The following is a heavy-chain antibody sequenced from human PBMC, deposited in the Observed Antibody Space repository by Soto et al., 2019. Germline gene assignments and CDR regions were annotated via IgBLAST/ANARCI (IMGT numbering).Heavy chain of an antibody. J-gene: IGHJ4*02. D-gene: IGHD3-16*01. Sequence: QVQLVESGGGLVQPGRSLRLSCAASGFTFSNYAMHWVRQAPGKGLEWVAVISYDGSNKYYADSVKGRFTISRDNSKNTLYLQMNSLRAEDTAVYYCAREVGGGRFDYWGQGTLVTVSS. V-gene: IGHV3-30-3*01. CDR2: ISYDGSNK. CDR1: GFTFSNYA. CDR3: AREVGGGRFDY.